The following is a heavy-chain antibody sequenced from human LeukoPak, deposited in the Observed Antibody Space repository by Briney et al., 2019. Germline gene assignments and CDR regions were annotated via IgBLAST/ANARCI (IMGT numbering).Heavy chain of an antibody. V-gene: IGHV4-59*01. CDR2: IYYSGST. J-gene: IGHJ2*01. Sequence: SETLSLTCTVSGGSISSYYWSWIRQPPGKGLEWIGYIYYSGSTNYNPSLKSQVTISVDTSKNQFSLKLSSVTAADTAVYYCARGGTAMVPYWYFDLWGRGTLVTVSS. CDR1: GGSISSYY. D-gene: IGHD5-18*01. CDR3: ARGGTAMVPYWYFDL.